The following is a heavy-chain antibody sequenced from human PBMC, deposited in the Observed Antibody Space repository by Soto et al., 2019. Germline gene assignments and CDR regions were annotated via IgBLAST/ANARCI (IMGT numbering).Heavy chain of an antibody. CDR1: GGSISSGDYY. D-gene: IGHD5-12*01. CDR3: ARTWLRPPGTFDY. Sequence: SSETLSLTCTVSGGSISSGDYYWSWIRQPPGKGLEWIGYIYYSGSTYYNPSLKSRVTISVDTSKNQFSLKLSSVTAADTAVYYCARTWLRPPGTFDYWGQGTLVTVSS. J-gene: IGHJ4*02. CDR2: IYYSGST. V-gene: IGHV4-30-4*01.